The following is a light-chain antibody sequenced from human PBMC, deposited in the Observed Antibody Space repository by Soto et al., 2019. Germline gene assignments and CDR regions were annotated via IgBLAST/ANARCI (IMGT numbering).Light chain of an antibody. Sequence: QSALTQPASVSGSLGQSITISCTGTSSDIGAYNYVSWYQQHPGKAPKLIIYEVSYRPSGVSNRFSASKSANTASLTISGLQAEDEADYYCNSFASSNSLIFGGGTKFTVL. CDR1: SSDIGAYNY. CDR3: NSFASSNSLI. V-gene: IGLV2-14*01. CDR2: EVS. J-gene: IGLJ2*01.